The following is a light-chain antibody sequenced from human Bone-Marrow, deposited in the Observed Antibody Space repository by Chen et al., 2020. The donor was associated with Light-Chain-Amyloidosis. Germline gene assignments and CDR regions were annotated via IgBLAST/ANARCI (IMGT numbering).Light chain of an antibody. CDR1: QTISSNF. CDR3: QQYVSSPYT. CDR2: GAS. V-gene: IGKV3-20*01. J-gene: IGKJ2*01. Sequence: EIVLTQSPGTLSLSPGERATLSCRDSQTISSNFLAWYQQKPGQAPRLLISGASRRATGIPDRFSGSGSGTDFSLTISRLAPEDFAVYYCQQYVSSPYTFGQGTKLEIK.